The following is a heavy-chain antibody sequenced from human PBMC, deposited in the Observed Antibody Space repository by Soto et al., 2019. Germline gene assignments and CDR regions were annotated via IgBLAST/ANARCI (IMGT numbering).Heavy chain of an antibody. J-gene: IGHJ4*02. Sequence: EVQLVESGGGLVQPGGSLRLSCAASGLTVSSNYMSWVRQAPGKGLEWVSVIHSGGSTYYADSVKGRFTISRDNSKNTLYLQMKSLRAEDTAVYYCARDFYYYGSGTMGGYFDYWGQGTLVTVSS. D-gene: IGHD3-10*01. CDR1: GLTVSSNY. V-gene: IGHV3-66*01. CDR2: IHSGGST. CDR3: ARDFYYYGSGTMGGYFDY.